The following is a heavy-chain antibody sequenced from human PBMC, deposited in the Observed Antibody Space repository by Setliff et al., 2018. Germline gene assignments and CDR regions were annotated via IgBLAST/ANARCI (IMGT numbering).Heavy chain of an antibody. V-gene: IGHV3-11*05. D-gene: IGHD3-22*01. CDR3: ARDVCMVRNRYYYDSSGYYYY. CDR1: GFTFSDYY. J-gene: IGHJ4*02. Sequence: GGSLRLSCAASGFTFSDYYMSWIRQAPGKGLEWVSYISSSSSYTNYADSVKGRFTISRDNAKNSLYLQMNSLRAEDTAVYYCARDVCMVRNRYYYDSSGYYYYWGQGTLVTVSS. CDR2: ISSSSSYT.